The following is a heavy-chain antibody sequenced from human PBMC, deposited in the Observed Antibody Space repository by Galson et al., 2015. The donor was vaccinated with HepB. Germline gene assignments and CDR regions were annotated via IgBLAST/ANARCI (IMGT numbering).Heavy chain of an antibody. CDR2: IKSNPDGGTT. CDR1: GFIFSNAW. V-gene: IGHV3-15*01. J-gene: IGHJ4*02. CDR3: TTDMRWEPQNRFDY. Sequence: SLRLSCAASGFIFSNAWMCWVRQAPGKGLEWVGRIKSNPDGGTTDYAAPVKGRFTISRDDSKNTLYLQMNSLKTEDTAVYYCTTDMRWEPQNRFDYWGQGTLVTVSS. D-gene: IGHD1-14*01.